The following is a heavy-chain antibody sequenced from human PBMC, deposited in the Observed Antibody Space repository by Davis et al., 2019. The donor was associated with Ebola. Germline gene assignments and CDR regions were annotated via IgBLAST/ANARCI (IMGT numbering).Heavy chain of an antibody. J-gene: IGHJ4*02. CDR2: ISTAGSIV. V-gene: IGHV3-48*03. Sequence: GESLKISCAAPGFTLTNYEFNWVRQAPGKGLEWVAFISTAGSIVYYSDSVKGRFTISRDNTKNSVYLQMNSLRAEDTAVYYCARDFDWNSGFDCWGQGTLVTVSS. D-gene: IGHD3-9*01. CDR3: ARDFDWNSGFDC. CDR1: GFTLTNYE.